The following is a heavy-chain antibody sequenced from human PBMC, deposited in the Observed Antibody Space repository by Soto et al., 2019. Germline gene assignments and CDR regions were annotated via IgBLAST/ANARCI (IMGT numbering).Heavy chain of an antibody. V-gene: IGHV4-59*12. CDR2: IYYSGST. Sequence: PSETLSLTCTVSGGSISSYYWSWIRQPPGKGLEWIGYIYYSGSTNYNPSLKSRVTISVDTSKNQFSLKLSSVTAADTAVYYCARSYNWNYPLNQWYYYYYMDVWGKGTTVTVSS. J-gene: IGHJ6*03. CDR1: GGSISSYY. CDR3: ARSYNWNYPLNQWYYYYYMDV. D-gene: IGHD1-7*01.